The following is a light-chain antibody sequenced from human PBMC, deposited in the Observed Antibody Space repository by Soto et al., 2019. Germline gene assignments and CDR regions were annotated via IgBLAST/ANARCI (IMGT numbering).Light chain of an antibody. V-gene: IGKV3-20*01. CDR2: RAS. CDR1: HSISSSY. CDR3: QQYGSSPPYT. Sequence: EIVLTQSPGTLSLSPGERATLSCRASHSISSSYLTWYQQRPGQPPMLLIYRASRRATGIPDRFSASGSGTDFTLTISRLEPEDFAVYYCQQYGSSPPYTFGQGTKLEIK. J-gene: IGKJ2*01.